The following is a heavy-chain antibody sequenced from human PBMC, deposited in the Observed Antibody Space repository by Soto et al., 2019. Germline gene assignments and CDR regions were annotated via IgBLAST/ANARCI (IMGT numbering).Heavy chain of an antibody. Sequence: SQTLSLTCAISGDSVSSNSAAWNWIRQSPSRGLEWLGRTYYRSKWYNDYAVSVKSRITINPDTSKNQFSLQLNSVTPEDTAVYYCARDRSWAVAGPVAGTLYYYYYGMDVWGQGTTVTVSS. D-gene: IGHD6-19*01. CDR2: TYYRSKWYN. CDR1: GDSVSSNSAA. J-gene: IGHJ6*02. V-gene: IGHV6-1*01. CDR3: ARDRSWAVAGPVAGTLYYYYYGMDV.